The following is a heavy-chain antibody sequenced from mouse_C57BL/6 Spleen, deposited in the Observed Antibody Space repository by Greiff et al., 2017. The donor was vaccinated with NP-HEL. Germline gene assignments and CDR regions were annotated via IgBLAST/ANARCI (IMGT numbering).Heavy chain of an antibody. J-gene: IGHJ2*01. V-gene: IGHV1-81*01. CDR1: GYTFTSYG. D-gene: IGHD2-4*01. Sequence: VQRVESGAELARPGASVKLSCKASGYTFTSYGISWVKQRTGQGLEWIGEIYPRSGNTYYNEKFKGKATLTADKSSSTAYMELRSLTSEDSAVYFCARSLGLRRENYFDYWGQGTTLTVSS. CDR3: ARSLGLRRENYFDY. CDR2: IYPRSGNT.